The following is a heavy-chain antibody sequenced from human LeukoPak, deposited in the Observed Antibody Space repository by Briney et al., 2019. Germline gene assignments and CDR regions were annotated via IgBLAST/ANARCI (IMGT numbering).Heavy chain of an antibody. CDR1: GGSISSSSYY. CDR2: IYNSGNT. J-gene: IGHJ4*02. D-gene: IGHD3-10*01. V-gene: IGHV4-39*01. Sequence: PSETLSLTCTVSGGSISSSSYYLGWIRQSPGKGLEWIGNIYNSGNTYYNPSLKSRVTISVDTSKNQFSLKLSSITAADTAVYYCARRGGSGRSFDFWGQGTLVTVSS. CDR3: ARRGGSGRSFDF.